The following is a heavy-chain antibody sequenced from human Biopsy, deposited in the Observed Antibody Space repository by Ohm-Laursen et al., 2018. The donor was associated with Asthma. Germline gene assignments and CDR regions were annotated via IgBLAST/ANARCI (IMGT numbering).Heavy chain of an antibody. CDR3: ARAVDYSHYYGIDV. J-gene: IGHJ6*02. Sequence: SVKVSCKTSGYTFTSSGITWVRQAPGQGLEWMGWISVYNGNTKVAQKLQDRVTMITDTSTSTAYMELRSLRSDDTAVYFCARAVDYSHYYGIDVWGQGTTVTVS. CDR2: ISVYNGNT. D-gene: IGHD3-10*01. CDR1: GYTFTSSG. V-gene: IGHV1-18*01.